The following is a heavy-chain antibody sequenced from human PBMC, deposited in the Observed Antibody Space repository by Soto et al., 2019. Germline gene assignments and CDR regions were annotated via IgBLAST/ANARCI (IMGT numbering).Heavy chain of an antibody. V-gene: IGHV4-31*03. D-gene: IGHD4-17*01. J-gene: IGHJ5*02. Sequence: QVQLQESGPGLVKPSQTLSLTCTVSGGSISSGGYYWSWIRQHPGKGLEWIGYIYYSGSTYYNPSLKSRVTISVDTSKNQFSLKLSSVTAADTAVYYCARADYGDYDSEQLNWFDPWCQGTLVTVSS. CDR1: GGSISSGGYY. CDR2: IYYSGST. CDR3: ARADYGDYDSEQLNWFDP.